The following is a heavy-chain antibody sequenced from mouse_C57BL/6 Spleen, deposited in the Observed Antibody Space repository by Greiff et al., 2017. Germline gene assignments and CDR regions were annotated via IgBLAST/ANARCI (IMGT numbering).Heavy chain of an antibody. J-gene: IGHJ4*01. D-gene: IGHD2-5*01. Sequence: EVQGVESGGGLVQSGRSLRLSCATSGFTFSDFYMEWVRQAPGKGLEWIAASRNKANDYTTEYSASVKGRFIVSRDTSQSILYLQMNALRAEDTAIYYCARDAHYSNPMDYWGQGTSVTVSS. CDR1: GFTFSDFY. V-gene: IGHV7-1*01. CDR2: SRNKANDYTT. CDR3: ARDAHYSNPMDY.